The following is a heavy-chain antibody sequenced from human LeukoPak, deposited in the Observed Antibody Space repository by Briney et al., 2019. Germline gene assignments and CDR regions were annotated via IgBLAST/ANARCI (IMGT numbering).Heavy chain of an antibody. J-gene: IGHJ4*02. CDR3: ARDPNSAL. CDR1: GGSISSSY. V-gene: IGHV4-4*07. D-gene: IGHD4-23*01. Sequence: SETLSLTCTVSGGSISSSYWSWIRQPAGKGLEWIGRMYTSGSTNNNQTSVSTNYNPSLKSRVTMSVDTSKSQFSLKLSSVTAADTAVYYCARDPNSALWGQGTLVTVSS. CDR2: MYTSGSTNNNQTSVST.